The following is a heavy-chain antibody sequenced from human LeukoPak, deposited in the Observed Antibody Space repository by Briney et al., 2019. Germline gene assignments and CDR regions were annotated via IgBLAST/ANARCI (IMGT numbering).Heavy chain of an antibody. J-gene: IGHJ3*02. CDR2: IYGSGST. D-gene: IGHD6-6*01. V-gene: IGHV4-61*02. CDR3: ARGVTSSIGAFDI. CDR1: GGSISSGTYY. Sequence: PSKTLSLTCTVSGGSISSGTYYWTWIRQPAGQGLEWIGRIYGSGSTDYDPSLKSRVTISVDTSKNQFSLKLSSVTAADTAVYYCARGVTSSIGAFDIWGQGTMVTVSS.